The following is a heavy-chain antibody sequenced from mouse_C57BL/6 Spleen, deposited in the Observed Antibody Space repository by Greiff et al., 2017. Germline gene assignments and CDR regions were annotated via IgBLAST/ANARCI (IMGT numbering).Heavy chain of an antibody. CDR2: INPNNGGT. J-gene: IGHJ1*03. D-gene: IGHD4-1*01. V-gene: IGHV1-22*01. Sequence: VQLQQSGPELVKPGASVKMSCKASGYSFTDYNMHWVKQSHGKSLEWIGYINPNNGGTSYNQKFKGKATLTVNKSSSTAYMELRSLTSEDSAVYYCARGLLGRGYFDVWGTGTTVTVSS. CDR3: ARGLLGRGYFDV. CDR1: GYSFTDYN.